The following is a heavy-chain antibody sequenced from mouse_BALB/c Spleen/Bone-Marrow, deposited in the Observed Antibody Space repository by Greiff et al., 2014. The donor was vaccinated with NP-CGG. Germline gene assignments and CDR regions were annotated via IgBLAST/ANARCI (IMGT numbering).Heavy chain of an antibody. D-gene: IGHD1-1*02. Sequence: VQLQESGAELVKPGASVKLSCKASGYTFTSYYMYWVKQRPGQGLEWIGETNPSNGGTNFNEKFKSKATLTVDKSSSTAYMQLSSLTSEDSAVYYCTLWCYAMDYWGQGTSVTVSS. CDR1: GYTFTSYY. J-gene: IGHJ4*01. V-gene: IGHV1S16*01. CDR2: TNPSNGGT. CDR3: TLWCYAMDY.